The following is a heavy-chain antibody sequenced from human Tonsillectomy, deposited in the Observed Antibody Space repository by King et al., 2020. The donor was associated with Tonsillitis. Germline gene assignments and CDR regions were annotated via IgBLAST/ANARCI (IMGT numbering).Heavy chain of an antibody. V-gene: IGHV1-2*02. D-gene: IGHD5-12*01. Sequence: QLVQSGAEVKKPGASVKVSCKASGYTFTGYYIHWVRQAPGQGLEWMGWIHPNSGGTNFAQRFQGRVTMTRDTSIRIAYMGLSRLRSDDTAVYYCARDLGYSSYDGAFNIWGQGTMVTVSS. CDR2: IHPNSGGT. J-gene: IGHJ3*02. CDR1: GYTFTGYY. CDR3: ARDLGYSSYDGAFNI.